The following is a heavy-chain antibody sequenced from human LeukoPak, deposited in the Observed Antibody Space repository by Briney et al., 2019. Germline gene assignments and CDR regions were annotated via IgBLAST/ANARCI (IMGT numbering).Heavy chain of an antibody. CDR1: GYTFTGYY. D-gene: IGHD3-22*01. V-gene: IGHV1-2*02. CDR3: AREGVTYYDSSGYYDAFDI. CDR2: INPNSGGT. Sequence: ASVNVSCKASGYTFTGYYMHWVRQAPGQGLEWMGWINPNSGGTNYAQKFQGRVTMTRDTSISTAYMELSRLRSDDTAVYYCAREGVTYYDSSGYYDAFDIWGQGTMVTVSS. J-gene: IGHJ3*02.